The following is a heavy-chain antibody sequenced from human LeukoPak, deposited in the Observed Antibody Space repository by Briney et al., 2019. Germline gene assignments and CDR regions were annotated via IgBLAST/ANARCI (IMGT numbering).Heavy chain of an antibody. CDR1: GFTFSRYD. Sequence: GGSLRLSCAASGFTFSRYDMHWVRQPTGKGLEWVSIIGTAGDTYYPGSVKGRFTISRENAKNSLYLQMNSLRAEDTAVYYCARDLRKGAYFDSWGQGTLVTVSS. J-gene: IGHJ4*02. D-gene: IGHD3-16*01. CDR3: ARDLRKGAYFDS. CDR2: IGTAGDT. V-gene: IGHV3-13*04.